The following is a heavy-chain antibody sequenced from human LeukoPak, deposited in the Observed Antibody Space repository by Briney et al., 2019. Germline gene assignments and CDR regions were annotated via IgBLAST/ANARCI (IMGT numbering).Heavy chain of an antibody. D-gene: IGHD6-19*01. CDR1: GFTFSSYG. V-gene: IGHV3-33*06. Sequence: PGGSLRLSCAASGFTFSSYGMHWVRQAPGKGLEWVAVIWYDGSNKYYADSVKGRFTISRDNSKNMLYLQMNSLRAEDTAVYYCAKGTYSSGWSIDYWGQGTLVTVSS. J-gene: IGHJ4*02. CDR2: IWYDGSNK. CDR3: AKGTYSSGWSIDY.